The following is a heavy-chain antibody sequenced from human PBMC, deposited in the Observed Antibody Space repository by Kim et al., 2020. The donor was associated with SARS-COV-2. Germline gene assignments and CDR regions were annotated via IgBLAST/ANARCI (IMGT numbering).Heavy chain of an antibody. CDR1: GFTVSSNY. Sequence: GGSLRLSCAASGFTVSSNYMSWVRQAPGKGLEWVSVIYSGGSTYYADSVKGRFTISRDNSKNTLYLQMNSLRAEDTAVYYCASDAGAYYYGMDVWGQGTTVTVSS. V-gene: IGHV3-53*01. CDR2: IYSGGST. J-gene: IGHJ6*02. CDR3: ASDAGAYYYGMDV. D-gene: IGHD7-27*01.